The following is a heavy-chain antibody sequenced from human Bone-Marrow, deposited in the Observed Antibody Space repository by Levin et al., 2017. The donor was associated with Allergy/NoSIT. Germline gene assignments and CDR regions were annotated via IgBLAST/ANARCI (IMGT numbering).Heavy chain of an antibody. D-gene: IGHD1-26*01. J-gene: IGHJ4*02. CDR3: ARASQIGEVESGYFDY. CDR2: IHGSGGT. Sequence: SETLSLTCSVSGGSISGYFWNWIRQPPGKGLEWIGYIHGSGGTNYNPSLKSRVTMSEDTSRDQFSLKLSSVTAADTAVYYCARASQIGEVESGYFDYWGQGTLVTVSS. CDR1: GGSISGYF. V-gene: IGHV4-59*01.